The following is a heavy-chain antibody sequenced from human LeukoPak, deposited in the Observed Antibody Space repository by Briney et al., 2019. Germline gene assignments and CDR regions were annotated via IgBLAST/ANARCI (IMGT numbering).Heavy chain of an antibody. CDR2: ISYDGSNK. CDR3: ARDPDTALDY. Sequence: GGSLRLSCAASGFTFSSYAMHWVRQAPGKGLEWVAVISYDGSNKYYADSVKGRFTISRDNSKNTLYLQMNSLRAGDTAVYYCARDPDTALDYWGQGTLVTVSS. CDR1: GFTFSSYA. D-gene: IGHD5-18*01. J-gene: IGHJ4*02. V-gene: IGHV3-30*04.